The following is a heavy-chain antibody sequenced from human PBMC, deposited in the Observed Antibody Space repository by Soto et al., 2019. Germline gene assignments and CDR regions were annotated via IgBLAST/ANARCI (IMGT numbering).Heavy chain of an antibody. CDR3: AKYRLVGARGYFDY. CDR1: GFPFSNHA. V-gene: IGHV3-23*01. CDR2: INSGPAET. Sequence: GGSLRLSCAASGFPFSNHAMGWVRQAPGKGLEWVSTINSGPAETYYADSVRGRFIISRDNSESTLDLQMNSLRGEDTALYYCAKYRLVGARGYFDYWGQGTLVTVSS. J-gene: IGHJ4*02. D-gene: IGHD1-26*01.